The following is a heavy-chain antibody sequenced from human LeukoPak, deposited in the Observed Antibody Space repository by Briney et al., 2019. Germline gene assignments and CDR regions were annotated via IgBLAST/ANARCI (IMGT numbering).Heavy chain of an antibody. Sequence: GGSLRLSCAASGFTFSDYYMSWIRQAPGKGLEWVSYISSSGSTIYYADSVKGRFTISRDNAKNSLYLQMNSLRAEDTAVYYCARDCLSSAAAVDYWGQGTLVTVSS. J-gene: IGHJ4*02. CDR3: ARDCLSSAAAVDY. CDR1: GFTFSDYY. CDR2: ISSSGSTI. V-gene: IGHV3-11*01. D-gene: IGHD6-13*01.